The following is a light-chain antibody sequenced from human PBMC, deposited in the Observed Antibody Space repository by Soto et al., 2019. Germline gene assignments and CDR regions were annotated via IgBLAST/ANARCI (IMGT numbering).Light chain of an antibody. CDR1: QSVISSY. CDR2: AAS. J-gene: IGKJ5*01. CDR3: QQYGVSPIT. V-gene: IGKV3-20*01. Sequence: EIVLTQSRGTLSLSPGERATRACRASQSVISSYLAWYQQKPGQAPRLLIYAASTRATGIPDRFSGSGSGTDHSLTISRLEPEDFAVYYCQQYGVSPITFGQGTRLEIK.